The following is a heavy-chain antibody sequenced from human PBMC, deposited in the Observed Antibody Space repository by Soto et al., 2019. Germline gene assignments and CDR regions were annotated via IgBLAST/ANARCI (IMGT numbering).Heavy chain of an antibody. J-gene: IGHJ3*02. CDR3: ARGATRYCSSTSCYETGAFDI. CDR2: IYYSGST. Sequence: QVQLQESGPGLVKPSQTLSLTCTVSGGSISSGGYYWSWIRQHPGKGLEWIGYIYYSGSTYYNPSLKSRVTISVDTSKNQSSLKLSSVTAADTAVYYCARGATRYCSSTSCYETGAFDIWGQGTMVTVSS. D-gene: IGHD2-2*01. V-gene: IGHV4-31*03. CDR1: GGSISSGGYY.